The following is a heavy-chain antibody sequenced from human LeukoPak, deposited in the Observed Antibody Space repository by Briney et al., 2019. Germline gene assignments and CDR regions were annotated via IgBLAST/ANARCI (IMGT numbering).Heavy chain of an antibody. CDR2: IYTSGST. J-gene: IGHJ4*02. Sequence: SQTLSLTCTVSGGSISSGSYYWSWIRQPAGKGLEWIGRIYTSGSTNYNPSLKSRVTISVDTSKNQFSLKLSSVTAADTAVYYCARDCSRDFWSGYYPCHWGQGTLVTVSS. CDR3: ARDCSRDFWSGYYPCH. D-gene: IGHD3-3*01. CDR1: GGSISSGSYY. V-gene: IGHV4-61*02.